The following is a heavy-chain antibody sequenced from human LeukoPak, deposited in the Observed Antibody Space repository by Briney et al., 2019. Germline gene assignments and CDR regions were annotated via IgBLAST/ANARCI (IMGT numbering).Heavy chain of an antibody. D-gene: IGHD6-13*01. CDR2: IIPIFGTA. CDR1: GGTFNIYA. V-gene: IGHV1-69*13. Sequence: GASVKVSCKAAGGTFNIYAFSWVRQAPGQGLEWMGGIIPIFGTANYAQKFQGRVTITADESTSTAYMELSSLRSEDTAVYYCAKSAGYSSSWSTGIIDYWGQGTLVTVSS. CDR3: AKSAGYSSSWSTGIIDY. J-gene: IGHJ4*02.